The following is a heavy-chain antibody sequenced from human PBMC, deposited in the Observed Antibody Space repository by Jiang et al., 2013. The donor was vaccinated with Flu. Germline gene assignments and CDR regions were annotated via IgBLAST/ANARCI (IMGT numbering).Heavy chain of an antibody. Sequence: SGAEVKKPGASVKVSCKASGYTFTSYDINWVRQATGQGLEWMGWMNPNSGNTGYAQKFQGRVTMTRNTSISTAYMELSSLRSEDTAVYYCARGRAAAGTEHYYYGMDVWGQGTTVTVSS. J-gene: IGHJ6*02. V-gene: IGHV1-8*01. CDR3: ARGRAAAGTEHYYYGMDV. CDR1: GYTFTSYD. CDR2: MNPNSGNT. D-gene: IGHD6-13*01.